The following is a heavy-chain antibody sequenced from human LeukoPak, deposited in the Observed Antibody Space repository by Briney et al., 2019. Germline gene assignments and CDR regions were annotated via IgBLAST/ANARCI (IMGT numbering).Heavy chain of an antibody. D-gene: IGHD3-22*01. V-gene: IGHV3-21*01. CDR1: GFTFSSYS. CDR2: ISSSSSYI. J-gene: IGHJ6*02. Sequence: GGALRLSCAASGFTFSSYSMNWVREAPGKGLEGGSAISSSSSYIYYADSVKGRFTISRDNAKNSLYLQMNSLSAADTVVYSCARDRPYYYDSSGYPLGYYGMDVWGQGTTVTVSS. CDR3: ARDRPYYYDSSGYPLGYYGMDV.